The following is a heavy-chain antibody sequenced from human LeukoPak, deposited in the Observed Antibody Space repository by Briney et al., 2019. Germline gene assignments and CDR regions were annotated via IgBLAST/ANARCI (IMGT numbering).Heavy chain of an antibody. D-gene: IGHD3-10*01. V-gene: IGHV3-9*01. CDR2: ISWNSENT. J-gene: IGHJ3*02. CDR3: AKGYYYGSGSYSRAFDI. Sequence: GRSLRLSCAASGFTFNDYAMHWVRQGPGKGLEWVSGISWNSENTGYADSLKGRFTISRDNAKNSLYLQMNSLRPEDTALYYCAKGYYYGSGSYSRAFDIWGQGTMVTVSS. CDR1: GFTFNDYA.